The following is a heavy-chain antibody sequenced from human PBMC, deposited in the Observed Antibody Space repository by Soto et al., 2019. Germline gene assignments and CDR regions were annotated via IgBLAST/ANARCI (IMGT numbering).Heavy chain of an antibody. D-gene: IGHD1-26*01. V-gene: IGHV1-69*13. Sequence: SVNVSFKAAGGTFSSYSISWVRQAPGQWLELMGGIIPIFGTANYAQKFQGRVTITADESTSKAYMELSSLRSEDTAVYYCERAMWGRYYYYGMGVWGQGTPVNVSS. CDR1: GGTFSSYS. CDR2: IIPIFGTA. J-gene: IGHJ6*01. CDR3: ERAMWGRYYYYGMGV.